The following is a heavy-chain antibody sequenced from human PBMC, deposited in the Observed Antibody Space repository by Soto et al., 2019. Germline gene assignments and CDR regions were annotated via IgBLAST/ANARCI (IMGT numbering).Heavy chain of an antibody. CDR2: IYYSGST. D-gene: IGHD3-22*01. Sequence: ASETLSLTCTVSGGSISSGGYYWSWIRQHPGKGLEWIGYIYYSGSTYYNPSLKSRVTISVDTSKNQFSLKLSSVTAADTAVYYCARGSVDTVDSSGFYEYWGQGTPVTVSS. J-gene: IGHJ4*02. CDR1: GGSISSGGYY. CDR3: ARGSVDTVDSSGFYEY. V-gene: IGHV4-31*03.